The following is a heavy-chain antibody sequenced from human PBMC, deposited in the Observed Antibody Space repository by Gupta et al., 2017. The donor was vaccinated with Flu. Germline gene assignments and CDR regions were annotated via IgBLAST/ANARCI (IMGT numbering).Heavy chain of an antibody. D-gene: IGHD1-7*01. CDR2: ISYDGIIH. CDR1: GFTFSSYG. J-gene: IGHJ6*01. Sequence: QVQLVESGGGVVQPGRSLSLSCAASGFTFSSYGMHWVRQAPGKGLEWVAVISYDGIIHWFVDSVRGRFTISRDNSKNTLYTQMNSLRPEDTAVYYCSKGGLHNWNYEVVGGGHRPTV. V-gene: IGHV3-30*18. CDR3: SKGGLHNWNYEVVG.